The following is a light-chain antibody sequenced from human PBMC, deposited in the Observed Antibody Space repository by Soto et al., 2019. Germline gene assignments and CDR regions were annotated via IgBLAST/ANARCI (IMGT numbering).Light chain of an antibody. Sequence: LTKAPGTLCLSPGERATLSYRASQSVSSSYLAWYQQKPGQAPRLLIYGASSRATGIPDRFSGSGPGTDFTLTISRLEPEDFAVYYCQQYGISHTFGQGRRLEIK. CDR2: GAS. CDR1: QSVSSSY. CDR3: QQYGISHT. V-gene: IGKV3-20*01. J-gene: IGKJ5*01.